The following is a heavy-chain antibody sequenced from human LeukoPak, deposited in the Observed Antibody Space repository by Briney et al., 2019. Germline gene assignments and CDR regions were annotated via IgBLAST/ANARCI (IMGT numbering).Heavy chain of an antibody. CDR3: ARDGVHSDFWSGYYTAAFDI. CDR1: GFTFSSYE. Sequence: GGSLRLSCAASGFTFSSYEMNWVRQAPGKGLEWVSYISSSGSTIYYADSVKGRFTISRDNAKNSLYLQMNSLRAEDTAVYYCARDGVHSDFWSGYYTAAFDIWGQGTMVTVSS. D-gene: IGHD3-3*01. CDR2: ISSSGSTI. J-gene: IGHJ3*02. V-gene: IGHV3-48*03.